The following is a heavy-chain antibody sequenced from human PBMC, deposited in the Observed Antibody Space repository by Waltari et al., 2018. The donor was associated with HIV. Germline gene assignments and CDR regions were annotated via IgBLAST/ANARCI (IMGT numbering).Heavy chain of an antibody. CDR2: ISGSGGST. J-gene: IGHJ6*02. Sequence: EVQLLESGGGLVQPGGSLRLSCAASGFTFSSYAMSWVSQAPGKGLEWVSAISGSGGSTYYADSVKGRFTISRDNSKNTLYLQMNSLRAEDTAVYYCAKAYAPYYYYGMDVWGQGTTVTVSS. CDR1: GFTFSSYA. D-gene: IGHD2-2*01. V-gene: IGHV3-23*01. CDR3: AKAYAPYYYYGMDV.